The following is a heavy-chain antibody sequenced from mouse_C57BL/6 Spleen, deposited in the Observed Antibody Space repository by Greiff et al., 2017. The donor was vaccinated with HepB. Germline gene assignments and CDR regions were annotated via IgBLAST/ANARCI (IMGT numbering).Heavy chain of an antibody. CDR3: AEDTTVNLDV. CDR2: ISSGSSTI. D-gene: IGHD1-1*01. Sequence: EVKVVESGGGLVKPGGSLKLSCAASGFTFSDYGMHWVRQAPEKGLEWVAYISSGSSTIYYADTVKGRFTISRDNAKNTLFLQRTSLRAEDTAMYYCAEDTTVNLDVWGTGTTVTVSS. CDR1: GFTFSDYG. J-gene: IGHJ1*03. V-gene: IGHV5-17*01.